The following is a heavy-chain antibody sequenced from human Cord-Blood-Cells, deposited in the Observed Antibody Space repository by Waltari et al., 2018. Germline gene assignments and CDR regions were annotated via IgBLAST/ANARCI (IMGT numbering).Heavy chain of an antibody. CDR1: GGSFSGYY. D-gene: IGHD3-10*01. CDR3: ARGKLYYDGSGSYNY. CDR2: INHSVIT. J-gene: IGHJ4*02. V-gene: IGHV4-34*01. Sequence: QVQLQQWGAGLLKPSETLSLTCAVYGGSFSGYYWSWIRQPPGKGLEWIGEINHSVITTDNPSLRSQVTISVDTSKNQCSLKLSSVTAADTAVYYCARGKLYYDGSGSYNYWGQGTLVTVSS.